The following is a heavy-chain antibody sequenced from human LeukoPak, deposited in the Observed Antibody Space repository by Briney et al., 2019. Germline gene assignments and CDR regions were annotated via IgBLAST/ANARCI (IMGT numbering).Heavy chain of an antibody. V-gene: IGHV3-30*07. J-gene: IGHJ3*02. Sequence: GRSLRLSCAASGFTFSSYAMHWVRQAPGKGLEWVTVITYDESKKYYADSVKGRFTISRDNSKNTMFLQMNSLRLDDTAVYYCAREGGHCGGDCGGFDIWGQGTMVTVSS. CDR1: GFTFSSYA. D-gene: IGHD2-21*01. CDR3: AREGGHCGGDCGGFDI. CDR2: ITYDESKK.